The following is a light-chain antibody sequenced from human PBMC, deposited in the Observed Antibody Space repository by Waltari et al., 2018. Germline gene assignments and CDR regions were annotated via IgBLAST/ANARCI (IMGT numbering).Light chain of an antibody. V-gene: IGKV3-11*01. J-gene: IGKJ2*03. CDR1: QTAGTF. CDR2: DAS. Sequence: EIVLTQSPATLSLFPGDRATLSCRASQTAGTFLAWYQQKPGQAPRLLIYDASNRATGIPARFSGSGSGTDFTLTISSLEPGDSAVYYCQQRSDRPPVSFGQGTKLEIK. CDR3: QQRSDRPPVS.